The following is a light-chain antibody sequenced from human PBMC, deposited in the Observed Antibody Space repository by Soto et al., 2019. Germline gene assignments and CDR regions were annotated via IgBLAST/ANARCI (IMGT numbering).Light chain of an antibody. V-gene: IGKV3-15*01. CDR3: QKYNNLQSNT. CDR1: QSVNSN. J-gene: IGKJ2*01. Sequence: EIVMTQSPATLSVSTGERATLSCRASQSVNSNLAWYQQKPGQAPRLLIYGASTRVACIPARFSGSGSGREFFLTISSLQSKDFAVYYCQKYNNLQSNTFGQGTKLEI. CDR2: GAS.